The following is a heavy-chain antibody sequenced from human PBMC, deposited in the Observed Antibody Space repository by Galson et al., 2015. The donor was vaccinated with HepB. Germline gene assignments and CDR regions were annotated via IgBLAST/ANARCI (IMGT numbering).Heavy chain of an antibody. CDR3: AREAGATPDWYFDL. Sequence: SLRLSCAASGFTFNNHWMHWLRHAPGKGLEWVSRINTDGISTIYADSVRGRFTMSRDNARNTLYLQMNSLRADDTAVYFCAREAGATPDWYFDLWGRGTSVTVSS. D-gene: IGHD1-26*01. V-gene: IGHV3-74*01. CDR2: INTDGIST. J-gene: IGHJ2*01. CDR1: GFTFNNHW.